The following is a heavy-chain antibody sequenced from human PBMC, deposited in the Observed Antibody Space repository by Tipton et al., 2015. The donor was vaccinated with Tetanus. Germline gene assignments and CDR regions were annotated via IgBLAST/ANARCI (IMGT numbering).Heavy chain of an antibody. V-gene: IGHV4-59*08. CDR1: GGSISSYY. J-gene: IGHJ4*02. CDR2: IYFNGST. Sequence: TLSLTCTVSGGSISSYYWSWIRQPPGKGLEWIGYIYFNGSTNYNPSLKSRVTISVDTSKNQFSLKLSSVTAADTAVYYCASRGTLRYWGQGTLVTVSS. CDR3: ASRGTLRY. D-gene: IGHD3-16*01.